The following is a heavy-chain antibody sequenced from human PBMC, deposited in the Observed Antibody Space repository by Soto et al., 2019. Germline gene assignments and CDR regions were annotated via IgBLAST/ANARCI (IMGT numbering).Heavy chain of an antibody. J-gene: IGHJ1*01. CDR3: ARGSTVVTAHEYFQH. V-gene: IGHV4-30-4*01. CDR2: IYYSGST. CDR1: GGSISSGDYY. Sequence: SETLSLTCTVSGGSISSGDYYWSWIRQPPGKGLEWIGYIYYSGSTYYNPSLKSRVTISVDTSKNQFSLKLSSVTAADTAVYYCARGSTVVTAHEYFQHWGQGTLGTVS. D-gene: IGHD2-21*02.